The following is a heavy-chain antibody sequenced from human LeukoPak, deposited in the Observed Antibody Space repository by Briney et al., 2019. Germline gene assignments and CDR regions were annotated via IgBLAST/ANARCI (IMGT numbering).Heavy chain of an antibody. J-gene: IGHJ2*01. CDR3: AVAYCGGDCGNWYFDL. D-gene: IGHD2-21*02. V-gene: IGHV4-59*08. CDR2: IYYSEST. Sequence: SETLSLTCTVSGGSISSYYWSWIRQPPGKGLEWIGYIYYSESTNYNPSLKSRVTISVDTSKNQFSLKLSSVTAADTAVYYCAVAYCGGDCGNWYFDLWGRGTLVTVSS. CDR1: GGSISSYY.